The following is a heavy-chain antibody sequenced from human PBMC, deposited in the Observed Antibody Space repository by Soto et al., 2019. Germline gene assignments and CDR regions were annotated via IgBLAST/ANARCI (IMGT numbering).Heavy chain of an antibody. V-gene: IGHV1-18*01. CDR3: ARGHSSSWPDY. D-gene: IGHD6-13*01. CDR2: INPSGGNT. CDR1: GYTFTSYD. J-gene: IGHJ4*02. Sequence: ASVKVSCKASGYTFTSYDINWVRQAPGQGLEWMGRINPSGGNTNYAQKLQGRVTMTTDTSTSTAYMELRSLRSDDTAVYYCARGHSSSWPDYWGQGTLVTVSS.